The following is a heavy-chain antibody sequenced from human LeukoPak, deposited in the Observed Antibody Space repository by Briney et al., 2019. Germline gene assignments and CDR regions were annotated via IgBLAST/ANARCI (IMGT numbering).Heavy chain of an antibody. CDR1: GGSISSYY. Sequence: SETLSLTCTVSGGSISSYYWSWIRQPPGKGLEWIGYIYYSGSTNYNPSLKSRVTISVDTSKNQFSLKLSSVTAADTAVYYCARGSYNWNYGLYFQHWGQGTLVTVSS. J-gene: IGHJ1*01. CDR3: ARGSYNWNYGLYFQH. D-gene: IGHD1-7*01. CDR2: IYYSGST. V-gene: IGHV4-59*12.